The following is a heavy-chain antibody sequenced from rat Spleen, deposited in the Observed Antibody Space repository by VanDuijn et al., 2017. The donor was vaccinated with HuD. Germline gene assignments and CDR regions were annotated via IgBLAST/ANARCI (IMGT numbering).Heavy chain of an antibody. V-gene: IGHV5-29*01. CDR3: ARLGTEAIGNWFTS. D-gene: IGHD1-11*01. CDR2: IRYESSST. J-gene: IGHJ3*01. Sequence: VQMKETGPGLVQTTQTLSVTCTVSGFSLTSYGVHWVRQAPTKGLEWVASIRYESSSTYYGDSVKGRFTLSRDNTRNTLYLQMDGLKSEDTATYYCARLGTEAIGNWFTSWGQGTLVTVSS. CDR1: GFSLTSYG.